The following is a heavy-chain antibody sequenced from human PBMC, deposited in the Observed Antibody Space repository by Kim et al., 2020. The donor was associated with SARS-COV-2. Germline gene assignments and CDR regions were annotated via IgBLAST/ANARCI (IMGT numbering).Heavy chain of an antibody. CDR1: GGTFSSYA. J-gene: IGHJ6*02. Sequence: SVKVSCKASGGTFSSYAISWVRQAPGQGLEWMGGIIPIFGTANYAQKFQGRVTITADESTSTAYMELSSLRSEDTAVYYCAREHGGSNYAVYGMDVWGQGTTVTVSS. CDR2: IIPIFGTA. D-gene: IGHD4-4*01. CDR3: AREHGGSNYAVYGMDV. V-gene: IGHV1-69*13.